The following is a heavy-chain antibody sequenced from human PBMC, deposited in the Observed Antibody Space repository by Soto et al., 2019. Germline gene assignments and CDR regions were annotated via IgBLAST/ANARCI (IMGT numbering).Heavy chain of an antibody. CDR3: ARGSSTSRCDFDY. CDR1: GGSISSYY. CDR2: IYYSGST. D-gene: IGHD2-2*01. Sequence: PSETLSLTCTVSGGSISSYYWSWIRQPPGKGLEWIGYIYYSGSTNYNPSLKSRVTISVDTSKNQFSLKLSSVTAADTAVYYCARGSSTSRCDFDYWGQGTLVIVSS. J-gene: IGHJ4*02. V-gene: IGHV4-59*08.